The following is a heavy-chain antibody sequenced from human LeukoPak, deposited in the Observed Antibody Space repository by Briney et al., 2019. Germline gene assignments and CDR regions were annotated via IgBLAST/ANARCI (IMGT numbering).Heavy chain of an antibody. V-gene: IGHV3-33*06. D-gene: IGHD4-17*01. CDR3: AKEPTVTTEYYFDY. CDR2: IWYDGSNK. J-gene: IGHJ4*02. CDR1: GFTFSSYG. Sequence: GRSLRLSCAASGFTFSSYGMHWVRQAPGKGLEWVAVIWYDGSNKYYADSVKGRFTISRDNSKNTLYLQMNSLRAEDTAVYYCAKEPTVTTEYYFDYWGQGTLVTVSS.